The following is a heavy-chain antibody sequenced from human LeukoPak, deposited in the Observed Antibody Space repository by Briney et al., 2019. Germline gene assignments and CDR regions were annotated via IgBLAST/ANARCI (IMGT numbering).Heavy chain of an antibody. Sequence: SETLSLTCTVSGGSISSSSYYWSWIRQPAGKGLEWIGRIYTSGSTNYNPSLKSRVTMSVDTSKNQFSLKLSSVTAADTAVYYCARNNYYGSGTQPFDYWGQGTLVTVSS. D-gene: IGHD3-10*01. CDR2: IYTSGST. V-gene: IGHV4-61*02. J-gene: IGHJ4*02. CDR1: GGSISSSSYY. CDR3: ARNNYYGSGTQPFDY.